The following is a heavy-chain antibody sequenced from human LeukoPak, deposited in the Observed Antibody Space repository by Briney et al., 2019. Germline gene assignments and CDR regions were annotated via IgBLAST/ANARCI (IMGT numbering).Heavy chain of an antibody. CDR2: ISSSSSYI. Sequence: GGSLRLSCAASGFTFSSYSMNWVRQAPGKGLEWVSSISSSSSYIYYADSVKGRFTISRDNAKNSLYLQMNSLRAEDTALYYCARDRRITIFGVDKDYYFDYWGQGTLVTVSS. CDR1: GFTFSSYS. CDR3: ARDRRITIFGVDKDYYFDY. D-gene: IGHD3-3*01. J-gene: IGHJ4*02. V-gene: IGHV3-21*04.